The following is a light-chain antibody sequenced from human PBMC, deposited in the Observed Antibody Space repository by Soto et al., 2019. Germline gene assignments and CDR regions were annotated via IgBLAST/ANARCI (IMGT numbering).Light chain of an antibody. V-gene: IGKV1-5*01. CDR3: QQYNTLPGT. CDR2: DAS. CDR1: QTISSW. Sequence: DIEMTQSPATLSVSVGDRVTITCRASQTISSWLAWYQQKPGKAPKLLIYDASTLDSGVPSRFSGSGFGTEFTLTISSLQPEDFASYYCQQYNTLPGTFGQGTKLDIK. J-gene: IGKJ1*01.